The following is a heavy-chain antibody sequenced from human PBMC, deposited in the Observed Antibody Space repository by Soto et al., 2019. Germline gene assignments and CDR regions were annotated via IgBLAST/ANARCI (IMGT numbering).Heavy chain of an antibody. V-gene: IGHV1-18*01. D-gene: IGHD3-9*01. CDR3: ARVIVAINPKRDILTGYYAFDI. CDR2: ISAYNGDT. CDR1: GYTFTSYG. J-gene: IGHJ3*02. Sequence: QVQLVQSGAEVREPGASVKFSCKASGYTFTSYGISWVRQAPGQGLEWMGWISAYNGDTNYAQKLQGRVTMNTDTSTSSAYMELRSLRSDDTAVYYCARVIVAINPKRDILTGYYAFDIWGQGTMVTVSS.